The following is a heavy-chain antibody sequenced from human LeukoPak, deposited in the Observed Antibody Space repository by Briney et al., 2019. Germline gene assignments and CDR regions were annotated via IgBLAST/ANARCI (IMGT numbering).Heavy chain of an antibody. D-gene: IGHD2-15*01. CDR2: INHSGST. J-gene: IGHJ4*02. V-gene: IGHV4-34*01. CDR1: GGSFSGYY. Sequence: SETLSLTCAVYGGSFSGYYWSWIRQPPGKGLEWIGEINHSGSTNYNPSLKCRVTISVDTSKNQFSLKLSSVTAADTAVYYCARLVVVAVLDYWGQGTLVTVSS. CDR3: ARLVVVAVLDY.